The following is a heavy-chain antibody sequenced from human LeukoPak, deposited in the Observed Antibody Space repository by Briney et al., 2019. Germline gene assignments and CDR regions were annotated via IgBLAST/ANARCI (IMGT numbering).Heavy chain of an antibody. CDR2: IYTSGST. CDR3: AREGLYSGSYYYYYGMDV. CDR1: GGSISSYY. D-gene: IGHD1-26*01. J-gene: IGHJ6*02. V-gene: IGHV4-4*07. Sequence: PSETLSLTCTVSGGSISSYYWSWIRQPAGKGLEWIGRIYTSGSTNYNPSLKSRVTMSVDTSKNQFSLKLSSVTAADTAVYYCAREGLYSGSYYYYYGMDVWGQGTTVTVSS.